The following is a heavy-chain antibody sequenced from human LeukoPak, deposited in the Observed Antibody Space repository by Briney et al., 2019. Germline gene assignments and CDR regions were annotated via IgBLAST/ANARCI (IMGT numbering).Heavy chain of an antibody. Sequence: SETLSLTCTVSGGSISINGYFWSWIRQHPGEGLEWIAYIYYSGTTYDSPSLKSRLTIAINTSMNQFSLNLQSLTAAATAVYYCARIREEAAVAGYYNFAYWGQGTPVSVSS. V-gene: IGHV4-31*03. J-gene: IGHJ4*02. CDR3: ARIREEAAVAGYYNFAY. CDR1: GGSISINGYF. D-gene: IGHD6-19*01. CDR2: IYYSGTT.